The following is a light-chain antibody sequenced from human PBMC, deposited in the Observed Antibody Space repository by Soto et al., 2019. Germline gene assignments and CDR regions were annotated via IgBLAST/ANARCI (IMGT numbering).Light chain of an antibody. Sequence: DIQMTQSPSTLSAFVGDSVTITCRASQNIGVWLAWYQQKPGKAPDLLIHKASILLSGVPSRFSGSGSGTDFTLTSSSLQPDDFATYFCQHYKTWAFGQGTKVEF. V-gene: IGKV1-5*03. CDR2: KAS. CDR3: QHYKTWA. J-gene: IGKJ1*01. CDR1: QNIGVW.